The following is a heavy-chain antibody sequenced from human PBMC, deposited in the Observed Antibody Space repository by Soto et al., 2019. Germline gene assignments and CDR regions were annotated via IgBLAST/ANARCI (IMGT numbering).Heavy chain of an antibody. Sequence: GASVKVSCKASGYTFTSYDINWVRQATGQGLEWMGWMNPNSGNTGYAQKFQGRVTMTTDTSTSTAYMELRSLRSDDTAVYYCARDLGRAADDAFDIWGQGTMVTVS. CDR3: ARDLGRAADDAFDI. J-gene: IGHJ3*02. CDR1: GYTFTSYD. CDR2: MNPNSGNT. V-gene: IGHV1-8*01. D-gene: IGHD6-25*01.